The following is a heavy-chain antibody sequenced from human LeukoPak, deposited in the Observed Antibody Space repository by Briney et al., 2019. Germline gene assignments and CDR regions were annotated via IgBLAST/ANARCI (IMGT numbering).Heavy chain of an antibody. CDR2: IIPIFGTA. CDR3: ARAYDSSGYYRYYFDY. J-gene: IGHJ4*02. CDR1: GGTFSSYA. Sequence: ASVKVSCKASGGTFSSYAISWVRQAPGQGLEWMGGIIPIFGTANYAQKFQGRVTITADESTSTAYMELSSLRSEDTAVYYCARAYDSSGYYRYYFDYWGQGTLVTVSS. D-gene: IGHD3-22*01. V-gene: IGHV1-69*13.